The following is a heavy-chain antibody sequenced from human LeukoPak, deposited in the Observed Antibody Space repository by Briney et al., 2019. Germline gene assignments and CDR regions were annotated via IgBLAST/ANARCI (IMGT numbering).Heavy chain of an antibody. D-gene: IGHD1-26*01. CDR1: GGTFNSYA. J-gene: IGHJ3*02. Sequence: ASVKVSCKASGGTFNSYAISWVRQAPGQGLEWMGGIIPMSDTANYPQKFRGRLTITADIPTSTVYMELSSLRSEDTAVYYCAREDDTGRYMGDDAFDIWGQGTLVTVSS. CDR2: IIPMSDTA. CDR3: AREDDTGRYMGDDAFDI. V-gene: IGHV1-69*06.